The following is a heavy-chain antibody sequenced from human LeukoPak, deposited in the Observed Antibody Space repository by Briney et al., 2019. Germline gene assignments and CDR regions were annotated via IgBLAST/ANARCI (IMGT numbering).Heavy chain of an antibody. V-gene: IGHV4-30-4*08. CDR2: IYYSGST. Sequence: SETLSLTCTVSGGSISSGDYYWSWIRQPPGKGLEWIGYIYYSGSTYYNPSLKSRVTISVDTSKNQFSLKLSSVTAADTAVYYCARDSGSGYYYSYWYFDLWGHGTLVTVSS. CDR1: GGSISSGDYY. J-gene: IGHJ2*01. CDR3: ARDSGSGYYYSYWYFDL. D-gene: IGHD3-22*01.